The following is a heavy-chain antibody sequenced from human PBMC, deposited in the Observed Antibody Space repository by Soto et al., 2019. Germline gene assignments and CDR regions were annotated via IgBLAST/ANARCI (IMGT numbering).Heavy chain of an antibody. D-gene: IGHD3-10*01. CDR2: IYSGGST. J-gene: IGHJ6*02. CDR3: AREGVSQYYYHGMDV. CDR1: GFTVSDNY. V-gene: IGHV3-53*01. Sequence: GSLGLSCTVSGFTVSDNYMSWVRQAPGKGLEWVSVIYSGGSTYYADSVKGRCTISRDKSKNTVYLQMNSVSAEDTAVYYCAREGVSQYYYHGMDVWGQATTRTVSS.